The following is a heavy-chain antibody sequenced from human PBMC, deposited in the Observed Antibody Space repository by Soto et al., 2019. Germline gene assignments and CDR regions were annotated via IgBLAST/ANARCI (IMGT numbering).Heavy chain of an antibody. CDR2: ISVYNGNK. D-gene: IGHD3-10*01. Sequence: QLVQSGGEVKEPGASVQVSCKASGYTFNNYGITWVRQAPGQGLEWLGWISVYNGNKNYAKKAQGRASMTADTATSTAHMELRSLQSDDTAVYFCARVAITLIRGLKVVFYSMDVWGQGTTVTVSS. V-gene: IGHV1-18*01. CDR1: GYTFNNYG. J-gene: IGHJ6*02. CDR3: ARVAITLIRGLKVVFYSMDV.